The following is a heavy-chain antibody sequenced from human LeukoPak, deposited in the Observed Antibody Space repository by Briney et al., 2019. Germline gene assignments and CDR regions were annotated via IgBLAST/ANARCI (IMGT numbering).Heavy chain of an antibody. CDR2: ISYDGSNK. J-gene: IGHJ5*02. CDR3: ARDNGPFYGDYGGFRFDP. Sequence: TGGSLRDSCAASGFTFSSYAMHWVRQAPGKGLEWVAVISYDGSNKYYADSVKGRFTISRDNSKNTLYLQMNSLRAEDTAVYYCARDNGPFYGDYGGFRFDPWGQGTLVTVSS. V-gene: IGHV3-30-3*01. CDR1: GFTFSSYA. D-gene: IGHD4-17*01.